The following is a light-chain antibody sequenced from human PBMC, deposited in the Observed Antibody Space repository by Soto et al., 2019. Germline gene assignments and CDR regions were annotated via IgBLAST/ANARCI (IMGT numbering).Light chain of an antibody. CDR2: AAS. Sequence: DIQMTQSPSSVSASVGDRVTITCRASQGISRWLAWYQQKPGKAPKLLIYAASNLQSGVPSRFSGSGSGTDFTLTSSSLQPEDFVTYYCQQANSFPYTFGQGTKLEIK. CDR3: QQANSFPYT. V-gene: IGKV1D-12*01. CDR1: QGISRW. J-gene: IGKJ2*01.